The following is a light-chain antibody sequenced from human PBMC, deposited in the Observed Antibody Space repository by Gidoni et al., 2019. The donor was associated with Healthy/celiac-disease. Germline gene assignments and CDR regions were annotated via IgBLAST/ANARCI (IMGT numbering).Light chain of an antibody. CDR2: GAS. J-gene: IGKJ5*01. CDR1: QSVSSSY. Sequence: EIVFTQSPSTLSLSPGERATLSCRASQSVSSSYLAWYQQKPGQAPRLLIYGASSRATGIPDRFSGSGSGTDFTLTISRLEPEDFAVYYCQQYGSSPRITFGQGTRLEIK. V-gene: IGKV3-20*01. CDR3: QQYGSSPRIT.